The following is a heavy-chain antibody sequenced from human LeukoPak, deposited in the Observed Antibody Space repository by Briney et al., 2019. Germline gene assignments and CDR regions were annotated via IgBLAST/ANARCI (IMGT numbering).Heavy chain of an antibody. CDR2: IYYSGST. CDR1: GGSISSSSYY. V-gene: IGHV4-39*01. CDR3: ARNLGGVVVVAAWWFDT. D-gene: IGHD2-15*01. J-gene: IGHJ5*02. Sequence: PSETLSLTCTVSGGSISSSSYYWGWIRQPPGKGLEWIGSIYYSGSTYYNPSLKSRVTISVDTSKNQFSLKLSSVTAADTAVYYCARNLGGVVVVAAWWFDTWGQGTLVTVSS.